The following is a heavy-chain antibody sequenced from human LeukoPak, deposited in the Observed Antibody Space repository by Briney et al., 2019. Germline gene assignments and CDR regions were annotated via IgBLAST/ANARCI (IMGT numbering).Heavy chain of an antibody. J-gene: IGHJ4*02. CDR2: IIPIFGTA. Sequence: SVKVSCKASGGTFSSYAISWVRQAPGQGLEWMGGIIPIFGTANYAQKFQGRVTITADESTSTAYMELSSLRSEDTAVYYCAREASGGYWDDYWGQGTLVTVSS. CDR1: GGTFSSYA. V-gene: IGHV1-69*01. D-gene: IGHD2-21*02. CDR3: AREASGGYWDDY.